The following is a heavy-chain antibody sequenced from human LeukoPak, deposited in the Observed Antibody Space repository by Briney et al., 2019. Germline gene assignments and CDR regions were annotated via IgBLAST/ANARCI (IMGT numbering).Heavy chain of an antibody. Sequence: SETLSLTCAVYGGSFSGYYWSWIRQPPGKGLEWIGEINHSGSTNYNPSLKSRVTISVDTSKNQFSLKLSSVTAADTAVYYCARVVWGWDTAMPTPFDYWGRGTLVTVSS. CDR1: GGSFSGYY. CDR2: INHSGST. V-gene: IGHV4-34*01. CDR3: ARVVWGWDTAMPTPFDY. J-gene: IGHJ4*02. D-gene: IGHD5-18*01.